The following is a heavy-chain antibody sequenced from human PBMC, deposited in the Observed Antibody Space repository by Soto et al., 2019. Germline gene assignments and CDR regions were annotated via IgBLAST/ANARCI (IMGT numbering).Heavy chain of an antibody. CDR2: IIPIFGTA. D-gene: IGHD3-10*01. J-gene: IGHJ6*02. CDR3: ARDWMVRGVMQDYYGMDV. CDR1: GVTFSSYA. Sequence: QVQLVQSGAEVKKPGSSVKVSCKASGVTFSSYAISWVRQAPGQGLEWMGGIIPIFGTANYAQKFQGRVTITADESTSTAYMELSSLRSEDTAVYYCARDWMVRGVMQDYYGMDVWGQGTTVTVSS. V-gene: IGHV1-69*01.